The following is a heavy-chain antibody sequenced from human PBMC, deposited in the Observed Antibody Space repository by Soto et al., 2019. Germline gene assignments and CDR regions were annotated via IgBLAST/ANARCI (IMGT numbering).Heavy chain of an antibody. D-gene: IGHD1-1*01. Sequence: GPSVKVSCKVSGYTLTELSMHWVRQAPGKGLEWMGGFDPEDGETIYAQKFQGRVTMTEDTSTDTAYMELSSLRSEDTAVYYCATGTRHLGAFDIWGQGTMVTVSS. CDR3: ATGTRHLGAFDI. V-gene: IGHV1-24*01. CDR2: FDPEDGET. CDR1: GYTLTELS. J-gene: IGHJ3*02.